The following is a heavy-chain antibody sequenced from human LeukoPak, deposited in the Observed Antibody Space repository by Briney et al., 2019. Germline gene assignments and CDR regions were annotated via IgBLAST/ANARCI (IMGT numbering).Heavy chain of an antibody. Sequence: SETLSLTCTVSGGSISSSNYYWGWIRQPPGKGLECIGSIYYSGRTYYNPSLKSRVTISVDTSKNQFSLKLSSVTAADTAVYYCARIEYSGPLDYWGQGILVTVSS. J-gene: IGHJ4*02. D-gene: IGHD1-26*01. CDR3: ARIEYSGPLDY. V-gene: IGHV4-39*07. CDR2: IYYSGRT. CDR1: GGSISSSNYY.